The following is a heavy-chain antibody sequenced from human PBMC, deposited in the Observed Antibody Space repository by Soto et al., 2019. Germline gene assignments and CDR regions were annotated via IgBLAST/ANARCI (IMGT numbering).Heavy chain of an antibody. CDR3: ASQGRDGYNPRPFDY. D-gene: IGHD5-12*01. V-gene: IGHV4-39*01. CDR1: GGSISSSSYY. J-gene: IGHJ4*02. CDR2: IYYSGST. Sequence: NPSETLSLTCTVSGGSISSSSYYWGWIRQPPGKGLEWIGSIYYSGSTYYNPSLKSRVTISVDTSKNQFSLKLSSVTAADTAVYYCASQGRDGYNPRPFDYWGQGTLVTVSS.